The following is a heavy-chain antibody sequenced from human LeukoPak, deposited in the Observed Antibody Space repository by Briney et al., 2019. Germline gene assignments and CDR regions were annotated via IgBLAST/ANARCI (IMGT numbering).Heavy chain of an antibody. V-gene: IGHV1-46*01. Sequence: GASVKVSCKASGYTFTSYYMHWVRQAPGQGLEWMGIINPSGGSTSYAQKFQGRVTMTRDTSTSTVYMELSSPRSEDTAVYYCARVGYSSGWPYYFDYWGQGTLVTVSS. J-gene: IGHJ4*02. D-gene: IGHD6-19*01. CDR2: INPSGGST. CDR3: ARVGYSSGWPYYFDY. CDR1: GYTFTSYY.